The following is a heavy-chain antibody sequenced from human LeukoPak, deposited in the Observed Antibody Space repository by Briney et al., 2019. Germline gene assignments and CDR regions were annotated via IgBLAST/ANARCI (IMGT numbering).Heavy chain of an antibody. CDR2: SRNKANSYTT. Sequence: LSLTCTVSGGSISSSSYYWGWIRQPPGKGLEWVGRSRNKANSYTTQYAASVKGRFTVSRDDSKKSVFLQMNSLKTEDTAVYYCVRVKNGNAKDFDHWGQGTLVTVSS. J-gene: IGHJ4*02. CDR3: VRVKNGNAKDFDH. CDR1: GGSISSSSYY. V-gene: IGHV3-72*01. D-gene: IGHD2-8*01.